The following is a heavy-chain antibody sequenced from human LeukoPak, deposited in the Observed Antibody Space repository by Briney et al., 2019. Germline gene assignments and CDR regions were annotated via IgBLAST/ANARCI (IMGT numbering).Heavy chain of an antibody. CDR2: IKQDRSEK. Sequence: PGGSLRLSCAASGFTFTNYWVTWVRQGPGKGLEWVANIKQDRSEKYYIASVRGRFTISRDNAKNSLYLQMNSLTVEDTAVYYCARSNLAAFDSWGQGTLVTVSS. D-gene: IGHD6-25*01. CDR1: GFTFTNYW. J-gene: IGHJ4*02. V-gene: IGHV3-7*04. CDR3: ARSNLAAFDS.